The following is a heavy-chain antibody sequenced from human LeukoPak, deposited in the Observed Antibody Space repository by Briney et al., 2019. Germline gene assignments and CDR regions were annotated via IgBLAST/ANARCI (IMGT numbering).Heavy chain of an antibody. CDR3: AKDRLLNCRGDCYIFDY. CDR2: ISGSGDST. CDR1: GFAVSSNY. D-gene: IGHD2-21*02. V-gene: IGHV3-23*01. Sequence: GGSLRLSCAASGFAVSSNYVSWVRHAPGKGLEWVSSISGSGDSTFYADSVKGRFSISRDNSKNTLYLQVNGLRPEHTAVYYCAKDRLLNCRGDCYIFDYWGQGTVVTVSS. J-gene: IGHJ4*02.